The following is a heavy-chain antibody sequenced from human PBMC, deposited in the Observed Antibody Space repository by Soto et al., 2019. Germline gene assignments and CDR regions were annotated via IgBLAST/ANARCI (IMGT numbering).Heavy chain of an antibody. CDR2: IDVGSANA. J-gene: IGHJ6*02. D-gene: IGHD6-19*01. CDR3: ARAVGYYYGMDV. CDR1: GFTFSSSA. V-gene: IGHV1-58*01. Sequence: ASVKVSCKTSGFTFSSSAVHWVRQARGHRLQWIGWIDVGSANANYAQMLQERVTISRDTSTSTAYMELRSLRPDDTAVYYCARAVGYYYGMDVPGQATTVTVAS.